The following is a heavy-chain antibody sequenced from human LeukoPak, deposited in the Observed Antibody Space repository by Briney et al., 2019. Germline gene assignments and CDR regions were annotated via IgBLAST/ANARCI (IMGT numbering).Heavy chain of an antibody. CDR1: GGSISSYY. D-gene: IGHD5-18*01. J-gene: IGHJ6*02. CDR2: IYYSGST. Sequence: KPSETLSLTCTVSGGSISSYYWSWIRQPPGKGLEWIGYIYYSGSTNYNPSLKSRVTISVDTSKNQFSLKLSSVTAADTAVYYCARGRGYSYGHDYYYGMDVWGQGTTVTVSS. V-gene: IGHV4-59*01. CDR3: ARGRGYSYGHDYYYGMDV.